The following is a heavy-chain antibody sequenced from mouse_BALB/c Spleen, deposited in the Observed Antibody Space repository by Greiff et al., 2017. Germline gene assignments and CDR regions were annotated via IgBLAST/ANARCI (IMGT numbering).Heavy chain of an antibody. J-gene: IGHJ3*01. CDR1: GYTFTSYW. CDR3: ASGDMITTWFAY. Sequence: QVQLQQSGAELAKPGASVKMSCKASGYTFTSYWMHWVKQRPGQGLEWIGYINPSTGYTEYNQKFKDKATLTADKSSSTAYMQLSSLTSEDSAVYYCASGDMITTWFAYWGQGTLVTVSA. V-gene: IGHV1-7*01. CDR2: INPSTGYT. D-gene: IGHD2-4*01.